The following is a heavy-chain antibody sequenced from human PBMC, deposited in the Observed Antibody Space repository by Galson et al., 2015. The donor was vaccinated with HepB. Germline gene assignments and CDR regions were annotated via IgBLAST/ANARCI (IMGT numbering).Heavy chain of an antibody. CDR2: IIPIFGTA. V-gene: IGHV1-69*13. CDR1: GGTFSSYA. J-gene: IGHJ6*03. Sequence: SVKVSCKASGGTFSSYAISWVRQAPGQGLEWMGGIIPIFGTANYAQKFQGRVTITADESTSTAYMELSSLRSEDTAVYYCARDNRYVVATDYYYYMDVWGKGTTVTVSS. D-gene: IGHD5-12*01. CDR3: ARDNRYVVATDYYYYMDV.